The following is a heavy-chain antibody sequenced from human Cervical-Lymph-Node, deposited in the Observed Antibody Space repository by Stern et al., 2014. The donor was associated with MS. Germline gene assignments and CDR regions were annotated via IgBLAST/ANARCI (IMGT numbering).Heavy chain of an antibody. CDR3: ARDSTTGMDV. CDR2: IIPSFGTA. CDR1: GDTFSSYA. D-gene: IGHD1-1*01. V-gene: IGHV1-69*01. J-gene: IGHJ6*02. Sequence: QMQLVQSGAEVKKPGSSVKVSCKTSGDTFSSYAISWVRQGPGQGLEWMGGIIPSFGTANYAEKFQGRVTITADVSTNTAYMELSRLGSDDTAVYYCARDSTTGMDVWGQGTTVTVSS.